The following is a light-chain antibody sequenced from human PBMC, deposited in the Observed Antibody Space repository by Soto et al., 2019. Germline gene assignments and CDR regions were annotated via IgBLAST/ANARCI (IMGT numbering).Light chain of an antibody. CDR3: QHYNSYSEA. V-gene: IGKV1-5*03. Sequence: DIQSTPCTSNLSGSVGSRSNITGLASPPISSWLAWYQQKPGKAPKLLIYKASTLKSGVPSRFSGSGSGTEFTLTISSLQPDDFATYYCQHYNSYSEAFGQGTKVDIK. J-gene: IGKJ1*01. CDR1: PPISSW. CDR2: KAS.